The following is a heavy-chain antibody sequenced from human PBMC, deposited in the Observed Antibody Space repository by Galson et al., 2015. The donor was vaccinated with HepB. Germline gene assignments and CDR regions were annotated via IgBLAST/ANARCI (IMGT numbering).Heavy chain of an antibody. J-gene: IGHJ6*02. Sequence: SETLSLTCAVYGGSFSGYYWSWIRQPPGKGLEWIGEINHSGSTNYNPSLKSRVTISVDTSKNQFSLKLSSVTAADTAVYYCARGRGIFGVAYWAGSLNGMDVWGQGTTVTVSS. CDR1: GGSFSGYY. V-gene: IGHV4-34*01. D-gene: IGHD3-3*01. CDR2: INHSGST. CDR3: ARGRGIFGVAYWAGSLNGMDV.